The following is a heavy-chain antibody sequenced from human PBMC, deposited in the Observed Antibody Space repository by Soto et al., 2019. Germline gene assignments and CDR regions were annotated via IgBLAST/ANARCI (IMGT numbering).Heavy chain of an antibody. V-gene: IGHV4-31*03. CDR1: GGSISSGGYY. D-gene: IGHD3-10*01. Sequence: QVQLQESGPGLVKPSQTLSLTCTVSGGSISSGGYYWSWIRQHPGKGLEWIGYIYYSGSTYYNPSLKSRVXTSXDXSKNQFSLKLSSVTAADTAVYYCARELWFGTRYFDYWGQGTLVTVSS. J-gene: IGHJ4*02. CDR2: IYYSGST. CDR3: ARELWFGTRYFDY.